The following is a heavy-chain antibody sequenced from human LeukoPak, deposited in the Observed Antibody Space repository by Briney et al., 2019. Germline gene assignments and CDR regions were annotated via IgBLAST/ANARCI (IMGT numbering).Heavy chain of an antibody. CDR1: GGSISSYY. V-gene: IGHV4-59*01. J-gene: IGHJ4*02. CDR3: ARDPSLGFRRANYFDY. Sequence: SETLSLTCTVSGGSISSYYWSWIRQPPGKGLEWIGYIYYSGSTNYNPSLKSRVTISVDTSKNQFSLKLSSVTAADTAVYYCARDPSLGFRRANYFDYWGQGTLVTVSS. D-gene: IGHD1-26*01. CDR2: IYYSGST.